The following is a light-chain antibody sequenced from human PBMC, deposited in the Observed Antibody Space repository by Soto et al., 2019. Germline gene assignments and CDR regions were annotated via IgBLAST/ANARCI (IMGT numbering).Light chain of an antibody. CDR2: DAS. Sequence: IVLTKSPGTLSLSPGERANLSCRATESVVSNYLAWYQLKPGQAPRLLIYDASNRATGIPARFSGSGSGTDFTLTISSLEPEDFAVYYCQQRNNWPPDTFGGGTKVDI. J-gene: IGKJ4*01. CDR3: QQRNNWPPDT. CDR1: ESVVSNY. V-gene: IGKV3-11*01.